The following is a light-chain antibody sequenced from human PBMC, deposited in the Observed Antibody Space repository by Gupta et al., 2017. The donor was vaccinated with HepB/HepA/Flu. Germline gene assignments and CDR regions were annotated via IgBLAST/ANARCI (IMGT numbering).Light chain of an antibody. CDR3: QAGDSSTVVV. CDR1: KLGDKY. V-gene: IGLV3-1*01. J-gene: IGLJ2*01. CDR2: QDS. Sequence: SYELTQPPSVSVSPGQTASITCSGDKLGDKYACWYQQKPGQTPVLVIYQDSKRPSGMPERFSVSNSGNTATLTISGTQARDEADYYCQAGDSSTVVVFGGGTKLTVL.